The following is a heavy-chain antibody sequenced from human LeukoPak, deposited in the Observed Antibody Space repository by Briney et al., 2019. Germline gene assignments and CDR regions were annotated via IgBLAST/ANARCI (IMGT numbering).Heavy chain of an antibody. CDR3: ARVHSYNYGMDV. V-gene: IGHV6-1*01. CDR1: GDSVSSNSAA. Sequence: PSQTLSLTCALSGDSVSSNSAAWNWIRQSPSRGLEWLVRTYYRSKWYNDYAVSVKSRITTNPDTSKNQFSLQLNSVTPEDTAVYYCARVHSYNYGMDVWGQGTTVTVSS. D-gene: IGHD3-10*01. J-gene: IGHJ6*02. CDR2: TYYRSKWYN.